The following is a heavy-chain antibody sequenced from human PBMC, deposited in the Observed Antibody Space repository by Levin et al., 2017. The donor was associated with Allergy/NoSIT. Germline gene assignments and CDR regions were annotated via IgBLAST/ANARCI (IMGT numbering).Heavy chain of an antibody. J-gene: IGHJ4*02. Sequence: SCAASGFTFSSYSMNWVRQAPGKGLEWVSYISSSSSTIYYADSVKGRFTISRDNAKNSLYLQMNSLRDEDTAVYYCARHYDFWSGSTYYFDYWGQGTLVTVSS. D-gene: IGHD3-3*01. CDR2: ISSSSSTI. CDR3: ARHYDFWSGSTYYFDY. V-gene: IGHV3-48*02. CDR1: GFTFSSYS.